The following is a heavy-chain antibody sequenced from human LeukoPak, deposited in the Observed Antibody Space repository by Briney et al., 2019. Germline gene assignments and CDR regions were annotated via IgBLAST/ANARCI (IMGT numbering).Heavy chain of an antibody. J-gene: IGHJ4*02. CDR3: ARFRWTYYDFWSGYIN. V-gene: IGHV5-51*01. CDR2: IYPGDSDT. CDR1: GYSFTSYW. Sequence: GESLKISCKGSGYSFTSYWIGWVRQMPGKGLEWMGIIYPGDSDTRYSPSFQGQVTISADKSISTAYLQWSGLKASDTAMYCCARFRWTYYDFWSGYINWGQGTLVTVSS. D-gene: IGHD3-3*01.